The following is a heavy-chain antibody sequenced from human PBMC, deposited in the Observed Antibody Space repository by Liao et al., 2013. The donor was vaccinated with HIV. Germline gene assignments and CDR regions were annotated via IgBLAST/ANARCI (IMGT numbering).Heavy chain of an antibody. D-gene: IGHD6-19*01. CDR3: ARDQSGRLSSGWYSWFDP. V-gene: IGHV4-59*10. CDR2: IHTSGST. J-gene: IGHJ5*02. CDR1: GGSISSHD. Sequence: QVRLQQWGAGLLKPSETLSLTCAVYGGSISSHDWSWIRQPAGKGLEWVGRIHTSGSTNYNPSLKSRVTMSVDTSKNQFSLMLSSVTATDTAVYYCARDQSGRLSSGWYSWFDPWAEGTVRSPSP.